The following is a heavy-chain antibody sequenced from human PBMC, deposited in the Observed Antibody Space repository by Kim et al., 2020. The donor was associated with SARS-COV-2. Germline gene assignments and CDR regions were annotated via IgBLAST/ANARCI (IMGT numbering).Heavy chain of an antibody. D-gene: IGHD6-13*01. Sequence: GGSLRPSCAASGINFSDYYMSWIRQAPGKGLEWISYISSSGSYTKYADSLKGRFTISRDNAENSLYLEMNSLRAEDTAVYYCARVAVGASSWHYFDSWGQGTLVTVSS. V-gene: IGHV3-11*05. CDR2: ISSSGSYT. CDR1: GINFSDYY. J-gene: IGHJ4*02. CDR3: ARVAVGASSWHYFDS.